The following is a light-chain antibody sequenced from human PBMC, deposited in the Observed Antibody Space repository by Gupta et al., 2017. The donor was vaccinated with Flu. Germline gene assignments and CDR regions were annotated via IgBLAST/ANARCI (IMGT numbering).Light chain of an antibody. V-gene: IGLV2-11*01. CDR1: SSDVGGYNY. J-gene: IGLJ3*02. CDR2: DVS. Sequence: QSALTQPRSVSGSPGQSVTISCTGTSSDVGGYNYVSWYQQHPGKAPKLNMYDVSKRPSGVPDRFSGSKSGNKATLTISGLQAEEYYDEYCYSYAGSYTVFGGGTKLTVL. CDR3: YSYAGSYTV.